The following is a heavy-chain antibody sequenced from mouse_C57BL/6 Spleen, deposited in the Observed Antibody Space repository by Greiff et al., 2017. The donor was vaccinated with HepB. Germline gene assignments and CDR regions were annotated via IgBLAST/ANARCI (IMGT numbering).Heavy chain of an antibody. V-gene: IGHV1-64*01. CDR3: ARRGNGYDYFDY. Sequence: QVQLQQPGAELVKPGASVKLSCKASGYTFTSYWMHWVKQRPGQGLEWIGMIHPNSGSTNYNEKFKSKATLTVDKSSSTAYMQLSSLTSEDSAVYYCARRGNGYDYFDYWGQGTTLTVSS. J-gene: IGHJ2*01. CDR2: IHPNSGST. CDR1: GYTFTSYW. D-gene: IGHD2-2*01.